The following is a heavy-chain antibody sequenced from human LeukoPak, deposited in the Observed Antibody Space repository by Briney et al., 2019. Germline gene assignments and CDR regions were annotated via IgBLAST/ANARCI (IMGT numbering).Heavy chain of an antibody. CDR1: GSTFTAYH. D-gene: IGHD2-21*02. J-gene: IGHJ4*02. CDR3: ARGKTMVYCGGDCYRFDN. CDR2: FNPNSGGT. V-gene: IGHV1-2*02. Sequence: APVKATCKASGSTFTAYHIHCLRQAPGHGLGCMGWFNPNSGGTNYAQKFQGRVTMTRDTSISTAYMELSRLLSGDTAVYYCARGKTMVYCGGDCYRFDNWGQGTLVTVSS.